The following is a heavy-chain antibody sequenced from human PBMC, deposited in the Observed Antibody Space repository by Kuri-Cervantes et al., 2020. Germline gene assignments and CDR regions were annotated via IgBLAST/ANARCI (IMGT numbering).Heavy chain of an antibody. J-gene: IGHJ4*02. CDR2: ISYDGSNK. V-gene: IGHV3-30-3*01. CDR1: GFTFSSYA. Sequence: GESLKISCAASGFTFSSYAMHWVRQAPGKGLEWVAVISYDGSNKYYADSVKGRFTISRDNAKNSLYLQMNSLRAEDTAVYYCARDRGGYCSGGSCYGPEYFFDYWGQGALVTVSS. D-gene: IGHD2-15*01. CDR3: ARDRGGYCSGGSCYGPEYFFDY.